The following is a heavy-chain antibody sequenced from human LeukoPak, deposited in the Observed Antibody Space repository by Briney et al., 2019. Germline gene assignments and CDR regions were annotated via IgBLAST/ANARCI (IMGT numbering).Heavy chain of an antibody. J-gene: IGHJ4*03. CDR1: GYTFSDYY. D-gene: IGHD3-16*01. Sequence: ASVKVSCKTSGYTFSDYYVHWVRQAPGRGFERMGWINPDSGATNYAQKFQGRVTMTRDTSISTAYMELSRLRSDDTAVYYCARDFTGGYFDYWGQGTLVTVSS. CDR2: INPDSGAT. CDR3: ARDFTGGYFDY. V-gene: IGHV1-2*02.